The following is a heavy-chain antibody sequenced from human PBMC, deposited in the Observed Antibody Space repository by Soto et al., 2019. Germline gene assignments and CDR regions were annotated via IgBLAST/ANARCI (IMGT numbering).Heavy chain of an antibody. V-gene: IGHV4-30-4*01. Sequence: PSETLSLTCSVSGDCISRRNCSWSWLRQPPGKGLEWIRYIDHSGSSLHNPSLESRIIISIDTPKNQFYLKLLSVTADDTAVYYSAGVAIGGNRVRVPAAFYDSWGQATLFTFSS. CDR2: IDHSGSS. D-gene: IGHD2-2*01. CDR1: GDCISRRNCS. CDR3: AGVAIGGNRVRVPAAFYDS. J-gene: IGHJ4*02.